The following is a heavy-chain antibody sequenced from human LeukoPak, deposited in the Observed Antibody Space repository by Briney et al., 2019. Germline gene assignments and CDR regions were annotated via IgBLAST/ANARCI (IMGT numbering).Heavy chain of an antibody. CDR2: ISGSGGST. J-gene: IGHJ4*02. CDR1: GFTFSSYA. CDR3: ARGQPGVAAAGNLDY. Sequence: GSLRLSCAASGFTFSSYAMSWVRQAPGKGLEWVSAISGSGGSTYYADSVKGRFTISRDNSKNTLYLQMHSLRAEDTAVYYCARGQPGVAAAGNLDYWGQGTLVTVSS. V-gene: IGHV3-23*01. D-gene: IGHD6-13*01.